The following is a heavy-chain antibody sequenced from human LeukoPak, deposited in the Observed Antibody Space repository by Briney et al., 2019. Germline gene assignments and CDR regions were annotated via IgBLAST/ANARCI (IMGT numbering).Heavy chain of an antibody. J-gene: IGHJ4*02. CDR3: ARGSGPGSYLIDY. CDR2: MSFDGSTH. V-gene: IGHV3-30-3*01. Sequence: QTGGSLRLSCTASGFTFSSYAMHWVRQAPGKGLEWVAIMSFDGSTHSFIDSVKGRFTISRDNSRNTLYLQMNSLGTEDTAVYYCARGSGPGSYLIDYWGQGTLVTVSS. D-gene: IGHD3-10*01. CDR1: GFTFSSYA.